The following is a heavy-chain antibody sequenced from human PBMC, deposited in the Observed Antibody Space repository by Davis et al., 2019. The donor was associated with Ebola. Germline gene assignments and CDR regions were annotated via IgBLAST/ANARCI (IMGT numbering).Heavy chain of an antibody. CDR1: GGSIIGSSDY. Sequence: PAGSLTLSCTVSGGSIIGSSDYWNWIRETPVKGLEWIGHIHYTGDTYYNPSPKSRLTMSVDKSSNQFSLRLSSVTAADTAVYYCARHARRDGYNMVNAFDIWGQGTMVTVSS. D-gene: IGHD5-24*01. V-gene: IGHV4-39*01. CDR3: ARHARRDGYNMVNAFDI. J-gene: IGHJ3*02. CDR2: IHYTGDT.